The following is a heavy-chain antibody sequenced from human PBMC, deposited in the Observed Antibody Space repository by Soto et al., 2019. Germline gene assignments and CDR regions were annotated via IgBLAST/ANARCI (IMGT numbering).Heavy chain of an antibody. J-gene: IGHJ2*01. CDR2: IYPGDSDT. Sequence: EVQLVQSATELKKPGESVKISCKGSGYSFNTHWIAWVRQMPGKGLEWMGIIYPGDSDTRYSPSFQGQITISADTSISPAYLQWSSLKASDSAMYYCARRDGTMEFFDPWGRGTLVTVSS. CDR3: ARRDGTMEFFDP. CDR1: GYSFNTHW. D-gene: IGHD3-10*01. V-gene: IGHV5-51*03.